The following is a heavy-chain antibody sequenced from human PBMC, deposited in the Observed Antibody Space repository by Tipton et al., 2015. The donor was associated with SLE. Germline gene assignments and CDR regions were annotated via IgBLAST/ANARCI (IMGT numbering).Heavy chain of an antibody. Sequence: TLSLTCTVSGGSISSYYWSWIRQPPGKGLEWIGYIYTSGSTNYNPSLKSRVTISVDTSKNQFSLKLSSVTAADTAVYYCARHVGVEPHDAFDIWGQGTMVTVSS. CDR1: GGSISSYY. CDR3: ARHVGVEPHDAFDI. CDR2: IYTSGST. D-gene: IGHD3-10*02. J-gene: IGHJ3*02. V-gene: IGHV4-4*08.